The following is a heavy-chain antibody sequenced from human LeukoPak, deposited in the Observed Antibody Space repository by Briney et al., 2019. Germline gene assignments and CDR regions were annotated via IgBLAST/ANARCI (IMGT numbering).Heavy chain of an antibody. D-gene: IGHD3-9*01. CDR2: IGSSVSTI. Sequence: LGGSPRLSCAASGFTFSDYYMSWIRQAPGKGREWGSYIGSSVSTIYYADSVKGRFPICRDNSKNSMYLQMNSLRAEDTAMYYCAKDSSVHWSLFEYYMDVWGRGTTVTVSS. J-gene: IGHJ6*03. CDR1: GFTFSDYY. V-gene: IGHV3-11*01. CDR3: AKDSSVHWSLFEYYMDV.